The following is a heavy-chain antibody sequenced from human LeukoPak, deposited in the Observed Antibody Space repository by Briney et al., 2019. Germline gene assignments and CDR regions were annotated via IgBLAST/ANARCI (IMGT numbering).Heavy chain of an antibody. CDR3: ASSTIVVVTAQLDY. CDR2: ISSSSSTI. J-gene: IGHJ4*02. V-gene: IGHV3-48*04. D-gene: IGHD2-21*02. Sequence: PGGSLRLSCAASGFTFSSYSMNWVRQAPGKGLEWVSYISSSSSTIYYADSVKGRFTISRDNAKNSLYLQMNSLRAEDTAVYYCASSTIVVVTAQLDYWGQGTLVTVSS. CDR1: GFTFSSYS.